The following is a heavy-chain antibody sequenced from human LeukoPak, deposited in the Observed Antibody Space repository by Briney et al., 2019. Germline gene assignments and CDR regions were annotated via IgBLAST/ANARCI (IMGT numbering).Heavy chain of an antibody. V-gene: IGHV4-59*01. J-gene: IGHJ5*02. D-gene: IGHD6-19*01. CDR3: ARSYGSGWYGWFDP. Sequence: PSETLSLTCTVSGGSISSYYWSWIRQPPGKGLEWIGYIYYSGSTNYNPSLKSRVTISVDTSKNQFSLKLSSVTAEDTAVYYCARSYGSGWYGWFDPWGQGTLVTVSS. CDR1: GGSISSYY. CDR2: IYYSGST.